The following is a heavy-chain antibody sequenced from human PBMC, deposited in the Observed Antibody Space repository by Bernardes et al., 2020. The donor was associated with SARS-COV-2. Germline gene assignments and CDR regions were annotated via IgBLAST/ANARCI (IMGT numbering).Heavy chain of an antibody. CDR2: ISAYNGNT. V-gene: IGHV1-18*01. D-gene: IGHD3-3*01. Sequence: ASVKVSCKASGYTFTSYGISWVRQAPGQGLEWMGWISAYNGNTNYAQKLQGRVTMTTDTSTSTAYMELRSLRSDDTAVYYCARDREGTIFGVVIGPYYGMDVWGQGTTVTVSS. CDR1: GYTFTSYG. J-gene: IGHJ6*02. CDR3: ARDREGTIFGVVIGPYYGMDV.